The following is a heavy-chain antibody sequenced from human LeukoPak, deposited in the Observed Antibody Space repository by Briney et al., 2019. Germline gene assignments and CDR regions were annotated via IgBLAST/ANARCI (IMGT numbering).Heavy chain of an antibody. J-gene: IGHJ5*02. CDR2: ISAYNGNT. CDR1: GYTFTSYG. D-gene: IGHD2-2*01. CDR3: ARGGGIVVVPAAIVWFDP. V-gene: IGHV1-18*01. Sequence: GASVKVSCKDSGYTFTSYGISWVRQAPGQGLEWIGWISAYNGNTNYAQKLQGRVTMTTDTSTSTAYMELRSLRSDDTAVYYCARGGGIVVVPAAIVWFDPWGQGTLVTVSS.